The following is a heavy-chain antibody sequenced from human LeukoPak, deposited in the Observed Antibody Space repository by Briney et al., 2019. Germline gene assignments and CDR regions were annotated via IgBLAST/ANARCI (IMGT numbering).Heavy chain of an antibody. V-gene: IGHV3-30*18. CDR1: GFTFSSYG. D-gene: IGHD1-26*01. CDR2: ISYDGSNK. CDR3: AKDIVGAIIY. J-gene: IGHJ4*02. Sequence: GGSLRLSCAASGFTFSSYGMHWVRQAPGKGLEWVAVISYDGSNKYYADSVKGRFTISRDNSKNTLYLQMNSLRAEDTAVYYCAKDIVGAIIYWGQGTLVTVSS.